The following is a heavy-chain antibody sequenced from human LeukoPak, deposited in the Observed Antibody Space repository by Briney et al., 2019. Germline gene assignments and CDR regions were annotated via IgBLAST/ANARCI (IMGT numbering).Heavy chain of an antibody. CDR2: IYYSGTT. V-gene: IGHV4-59*01. D-gene: IGHD1-26*01. Sequence: SQTLSLTCTVSGGSLSNYYWSWVRQPPGKGLEWIGDIYYSGTTNYNPSLKSRVTISVDTSKSQFSLKLNSVTTADTAVYYCARGRVGAGYYGMDVWGQGTTVTVPS. CDR1: GGSLSNYY. J-gene: IGHJ6*02. CDR3: ARGRVGAGYYGMDV.